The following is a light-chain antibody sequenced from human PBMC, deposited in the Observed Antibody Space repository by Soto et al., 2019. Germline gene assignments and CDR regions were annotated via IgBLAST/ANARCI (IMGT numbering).Light chain of an antibody. CDR3: TSDTSSTPVDV. CDR2: DVY. V-gene: IGLV2-14*03. Sequence: QSALTQPASVSGSPGQSITISCTGIRTDVEGYYYVSWYQQHPGQAPQLIIYDVYHPPSGVSHRSAGSKSGYTSPLTISGHQAEDDVYYCCTSDTSSTPVDVFGTGTKLTVL. CDR1: RTDVEGYYY. J-gene: IGLJ1*01.